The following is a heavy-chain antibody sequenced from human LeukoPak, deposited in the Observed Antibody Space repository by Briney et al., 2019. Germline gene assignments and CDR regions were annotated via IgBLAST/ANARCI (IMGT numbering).Heavy chain of an antibody. Sequence: SVKVSCKASGGTFSSYAISWVRQAPGQGLEWMGRIIPILGIANYAQKFQGRVTITADKSTSTAYMELSSLRSEDTAEYYCAREYSVDGSGSHYHYYGMDVWGQGTTVTVSS. J-gene: IGHJ6*02. D-gene: IGHD3-10*01. V-gene: IGHV1-69*04. CDR3: AREYSVDGSGSHYHYYGMDV. CDR2: IIPILGIA. CDR1: GGTFSSYA.